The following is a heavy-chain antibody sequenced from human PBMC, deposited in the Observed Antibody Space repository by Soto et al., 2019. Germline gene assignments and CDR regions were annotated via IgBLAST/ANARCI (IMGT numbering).Heavy chain of an antibody. CDR2: IHHSGST. J-gene: IGHJ5*02. Sequence: QVQLQESGPGLVKPSETLSLTCAVSGDSISSRNWWSWVRQTPGKGLEYIGEIHHSGSTNYNPSLKSRVTRSVDKSKNQFSLNLNSVTAADTAIYYCARRKLEMMYVGWFDPWGQGTLVTVSS. CDR1: GDSISSRNW. CDR3: ARRKLEMMYVGWFDP. D-gene: IGHD2-8*01. V-gene: IGHV4-4*02.